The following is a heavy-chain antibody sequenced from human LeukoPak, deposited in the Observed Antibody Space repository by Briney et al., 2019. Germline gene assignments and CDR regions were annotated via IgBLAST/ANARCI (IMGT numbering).Heavy chain of an antibody. Sequence: GGSLRLSCAASGFTVSSYGMTWVRQAPGKGLEWVSAFSATDGSAQYAESVKGRFTVSRDNSKNSLYLQMNSLRDEDTAVYYCAKARIAAAGTGAFDVWGQGTMVTVSS. CDR3: AKARIAAAGTGAFDV. CDR1: GFTVSSYG. CDR2: FSATDGSA. V-gene: IGHV3-23*01. J-gene: IGHJ3*01. D-gene: IGHD6-13*01.